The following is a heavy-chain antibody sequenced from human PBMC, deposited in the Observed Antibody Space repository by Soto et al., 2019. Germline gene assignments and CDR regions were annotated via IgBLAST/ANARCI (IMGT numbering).Heavy chain of an antibody. J-gene: IGHJ4*02. CDR1: GGSISSSSYY. CDR2: IYYSGST. CDR3: ARKGGTGGRFLKWLSNAYFDY. D-gene: IGHD3-3*01. V-gene: IGHV4-39*01. Sequence: QLQLQESGPGLVKPSETLSLTCTVSGGSISSSSYYWGWIRQPPGKGLEWIGSIYYSGSTYYNPSLKSRVTISVDTSKNQFSLKLRSVTAADTAGYYCARKGGTGGRFLKWLSNAYFDYWGQGTLVTVSS.